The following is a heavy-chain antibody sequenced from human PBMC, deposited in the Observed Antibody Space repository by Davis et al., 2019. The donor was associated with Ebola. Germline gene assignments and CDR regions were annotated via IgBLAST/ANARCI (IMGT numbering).Heavy chain of an antibody. V-gene: IGHV4-59*01. CDR1: GGSISNYY. D-gene: IGHD6-25*01. CDR2: IYYTGGT. Sequence: SETLSLTCTLSGGSISNYYWTWIRQPPGKGLEWIGNIYYTGGTHSSPSLKSRVTFFIDTSKDEFSLKLTSVTAADTAVYYCARDHRGGRMDVWGQGTTVTVSS. CDR3: ARDHRGGRMDV. J-gene: IGHJ6*02.